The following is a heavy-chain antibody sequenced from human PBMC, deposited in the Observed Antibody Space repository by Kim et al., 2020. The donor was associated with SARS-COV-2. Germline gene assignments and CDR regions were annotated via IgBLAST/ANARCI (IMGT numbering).Heavy chain of an antibody. CDR3: PTLYKYSTIPNCYFDY. D-gene: IGHD1-1*01. J-gene: IGHJ4*02. V-gene: IGHV3-15*01. Sequence: APVKGRFTISRDDSKNTLYLQMNSLKTEDSAVYYCPTLYKYSTIPNCYFDYWGQGTLVTVSS.